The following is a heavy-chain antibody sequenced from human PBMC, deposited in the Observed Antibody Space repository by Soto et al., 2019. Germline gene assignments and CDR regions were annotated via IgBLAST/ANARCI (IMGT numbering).Heavy chain of an antibody. CDR3: ASNQKGPYTGMDV. CDR1: GYIFTNYD. Sequence: QVQLVQSGAEVKKPGASVKVSCKASGYIFTNYDMHWVRQAPGQRLEWMGRIIGGNGDTKYSQKFQDRVTFTRDTSASTAYMDRSSLTSEDTAVYYCASNQKGPYTGMDVWGQGTTVTVSS. D-gene: IGHD5-18*01. V-gene: IGHV1-3*01. J-gene: IGHJ6*02. CDR2: IIGGNGDT.